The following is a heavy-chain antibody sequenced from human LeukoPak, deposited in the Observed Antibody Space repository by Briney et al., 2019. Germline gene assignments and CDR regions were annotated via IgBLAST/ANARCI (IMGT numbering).Heavy chain of an antibody. V-gene: IGHV1-69*04. CDR3: ARVHPLGTTKRIHQINWFDP. D-gene: IGHD1-26*01. CDR2: IIPILGIA. Sequence: PQASVKVSCKASGGTFSSYAISWVRQAPGQGLEWMGRIIPILGIANYAQKFQGRVTITADKSTSTAYMELSSLRSEDTAVYYCARVHPLGTTKRIHQINWFDPWGQGTLVTVSS. J-gene: IGHJ5*02. CDR1: GGTFSSYA.